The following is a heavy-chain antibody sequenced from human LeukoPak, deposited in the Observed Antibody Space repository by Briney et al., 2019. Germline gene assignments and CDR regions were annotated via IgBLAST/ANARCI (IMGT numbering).Heavy chain of an antibody. CDR3: AREGSTNGWRHAFDI. CDR1: GFTFSSYA. J-gene: IGHJ3*02. D-gene: IGHD2-2*01. Sequence: GGSLRLSCAASGFTFSSYAMHGVREAPGKGREGGAVISYDGSNKYYADSVKGRFTISRDNSKNTLYLQMNSLRAEDTAVYYCAREGSTNGWRHAFDIWGQGTMVTVSS. CDR2: ISYDGSNK. V-gene: IGHV3-30*04.